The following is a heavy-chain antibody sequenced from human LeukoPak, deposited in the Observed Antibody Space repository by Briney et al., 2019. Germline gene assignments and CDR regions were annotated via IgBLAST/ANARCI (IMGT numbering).Heavy chain of an antibody. Sequence: GGSLRLSCAASGFTFSSYAMSWVRQAPGKGLEWVSIISGSGDSAYSADSMKGRFTISRDNSKNILYLQMDTLRAKDTAVYYCAKALGAICGTGCSSRYFDCWGQGTLVTVSS. CDR2: ISGSGDSA. V-gene: IGHV3-23*01. D-gene: IGHD2-21*02. J-gene: IGHJ4*02. CDR3: AKALGAICGTGCSSRYFDC. CDR1: GFTFSSYA.